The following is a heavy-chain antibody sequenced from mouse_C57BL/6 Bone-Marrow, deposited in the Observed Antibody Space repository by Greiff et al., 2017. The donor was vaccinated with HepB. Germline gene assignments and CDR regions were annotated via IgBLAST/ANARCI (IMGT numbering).Heavy chain of an antibody. D-gene: IGHD1-1*01. Sequence: EVQGVESGGGLVKPGGSLKLSCAASGFTFSSYTMSWVRQTPEKRLEWVATISGGGGNTYYPDSVKGRFTISRDNAKNTLYLQMSSLRSEDTALYYCARPSFYGSSYKWYFDVWGTGTTVTVSS. V-gene: IGHV5-9*01. CDR1: GFTFSSYT. CDR2: ISGGGGNT. CDR3: ARPSFYGSSYKWYFDV. J-gene: IGHJ1*03.